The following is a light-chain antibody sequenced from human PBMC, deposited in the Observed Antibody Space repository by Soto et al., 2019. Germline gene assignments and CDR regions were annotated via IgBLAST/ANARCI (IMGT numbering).Light chain of an antibody. CDR2: GAP. V-gene: IGKV3-20*01. Sequence: LLTLSPGTMSLTAGDRATLSCRASPSVSSSYLAWYQQKPGQAPRLPIYGAPSRATGIPARFSGSGCGTDVTLTISSLEPEEFAVYSCQQYSNWPPPVGQGT. CDR1: PSVSSSY. CDR3: QQYSNWPPP. J-gene: IGKJ5*01.